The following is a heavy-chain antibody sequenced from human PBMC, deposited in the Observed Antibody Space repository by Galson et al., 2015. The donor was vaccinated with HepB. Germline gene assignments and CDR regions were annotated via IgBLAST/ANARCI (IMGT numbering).Heavy chain of an antibody. V-gene: IGHV3-7*05. Sequence: SLRLSCAASGFSFASYWMTWVRQAPGKGLEWVANIKQDGSEKYYVDSVKGRFTISRDNAKNSLYLQMNSLRAEDAAVYYCARGLWNYGHWDQGALFTVSS. D-gene: IGHD1-7*01. J-gene: IGHJ4*02. CDR2: IKQDGSEK. CDR3: ARGLWNYGH. CDR1: GFSFASYW.